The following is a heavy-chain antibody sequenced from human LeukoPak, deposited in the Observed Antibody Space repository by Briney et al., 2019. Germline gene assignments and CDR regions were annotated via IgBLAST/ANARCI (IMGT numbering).Heavy chain of an antibody. CDR2: IYPGDSDT. CDR3: ARLRSNHLLRWFDP. J-gene: IGHJ5*02. V-gene: IGHV5-51*01. D-gene: IGHD2-2*01. CDR1: GYSFTSYW. Sequence: GESLEISCKGSGYSFTSYWIGWMRQMPGKGLEWMGIIYPGDSDTRYSPSFQGQVTISADKSISTAYLQWSSLKASDTAMYYCARLRSNHLLRWFDPWGQGTLVTVSS.